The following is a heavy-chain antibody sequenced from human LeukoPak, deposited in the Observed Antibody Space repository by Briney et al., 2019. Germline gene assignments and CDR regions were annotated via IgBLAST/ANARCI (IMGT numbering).Heavy chain of an antibody. CDR3: ARGSTYYDSSGQVPFDY. Sequence: GGSLRLSCAASGFTFSTYSMNWVRQAPGKGLEWVSYISSSSSTTYYADSVKGRFTISRDNAKNSLYLQMNGLRAEDTAVYYCARGSTYYDSSGQVPFDYWGQGTLVTVSS. J-gene: IGHJ4*02. V-gene: IGHV3-48*01. D-gene: IGHD3-22*01. CDR2: ISSSSSTT. CDR1: GFTFSTYS.